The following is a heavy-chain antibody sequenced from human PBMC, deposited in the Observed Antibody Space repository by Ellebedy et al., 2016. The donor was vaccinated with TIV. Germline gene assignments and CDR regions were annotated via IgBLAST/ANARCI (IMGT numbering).Heavy chain of an antibody. CDR3: ARDHPHIAAAGTHGDY. Sequence: ASVKVSXXASGYTFTGYYMHWVRQAPGQGLEWMGWINPNSGGTNYAQKFQGRVTMTRDTSISTAYMELSRLRSDDTAVYYCARDHPHIAAAGTHGDYWGQGTLVTVSS. D-gene: IGHD6-13*01. CDR2: INPNSGGT. V-gene: IGHV1-2*02. CDR1: GYTFTGYY. J-gene: IGHJ4*02.